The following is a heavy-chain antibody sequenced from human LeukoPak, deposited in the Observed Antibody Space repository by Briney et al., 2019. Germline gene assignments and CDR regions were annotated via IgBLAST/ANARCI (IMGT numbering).Heavy chain of an antibody. Sequence: GRSLRLSCAASGFTFSSCAMHWVRQVPGKGLEWVAVISYDGSNKYYADSVKGRFTISRDNSKNTLYLQMNSLRAEDTAVYYCASYDFWSGYSMDVWGQGTTVTVSS. CDR1: GFTFSSCA. J-gene: IGHJ6*02. V-gene: IGHV3-30*04. D-gene: IGHD3-3*01. CDR3: ASYDFWSGYSMDV. CDR2: ISYDGSNK.